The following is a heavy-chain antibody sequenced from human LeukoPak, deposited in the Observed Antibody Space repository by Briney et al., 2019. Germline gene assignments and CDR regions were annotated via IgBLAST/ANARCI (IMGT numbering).Heavy chain of an antibody. J-gene: IGHJ4*02. CDR2: IIWSGGAA. D-gene: IGHD3-22*01. CDR1: GFTLSAYA. V-gene: IGHV3-23*01. CDR3: AKDGLSYDCSEHVYYFDF. Sequence: GGSLRLSCVASGFTLSAYAMSWVRQAPGKGLEWVSSIIWSGGAAYYADSVKGRFTISRDNSRNTLYLQMNSLRAEDTALYYCAKDGLSYDCSEHVYYFDFWGQGTLAAFSS.